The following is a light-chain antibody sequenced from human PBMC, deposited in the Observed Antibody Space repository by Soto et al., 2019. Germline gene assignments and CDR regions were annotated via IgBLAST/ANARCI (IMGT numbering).Light chain of an antibody. CDR3: QQYNSWPLT. Sequence: EIVLTQSPDTLSLPPGERATLSCRASQSVSSYLAWFQQRPGQPPRLLIYDAFTRATGIPARFSGSGSGTDFTLTISSLQSEDFAVYYCQQYNSWPLTFGGGTKVDIK. V-gene: IGKV3-15*01. J-gene: IGKJ4*01. CDR2: DAF. CDR1: QSVSSY.